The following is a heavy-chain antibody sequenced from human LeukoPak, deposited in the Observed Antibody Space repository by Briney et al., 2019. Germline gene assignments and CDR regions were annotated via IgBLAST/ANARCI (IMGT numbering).Heavy chain of an antibody. CDR3: ARSPRPYYYDSSGYYSPFDY. Sequence: APVKVSCKASGYTFTSYYMHWVRQAPGQGLEWMGIINPSGGSTSYAQKFQGRVTMTRDTSTSTVYMELSSLRSEDTAVYYCARSPRPYYYDSSGYYSPFDYWGQGTLVTVSS. D-gene: IGHD3-22*01. V-gene: IGHV1-46*01. CDR1: GYTFTSYY. J-gene: IGHJ4*02. CDR2: INPSGGST.